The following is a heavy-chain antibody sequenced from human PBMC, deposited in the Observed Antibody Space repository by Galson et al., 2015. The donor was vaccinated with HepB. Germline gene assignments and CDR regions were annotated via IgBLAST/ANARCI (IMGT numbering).Heavy chain of an antibody. CDR2: ISYDGSNK. J-gene: IGHJ3*02. V-gene: IGHV3-30*18. CDR1: GFTFSSYG. CDR3: AKDRMLGIAVAGTRPLGAFDI. D-gene: IGHD6-19*01. Sequence: SLRLSCAASGFTFSSYGMHWVRQAPGKGLEWVAVISYDGSNKYYADSVKGRFTISRDNSKNTLYLQMNSLRAEDTAVYYCAKDRMLGIAVAGTRPLGAFDIWGQGTMVTVSS.